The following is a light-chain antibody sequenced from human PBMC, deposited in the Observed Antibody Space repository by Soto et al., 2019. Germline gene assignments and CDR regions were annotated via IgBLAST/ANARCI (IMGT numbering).Light chain of an antibody. Sequence: IQLTQSPASLSASVGDRVTFTCRASQDIAIYLAWYQQKPGEAPNLLIHTASTLHGGVPSRFSGSGSGTDFTLTITSLQAEDFATYYCQQTRAYPSTFGGGTQGGYQ. CDR2: TAS. V-gene: IGKV1-9*01. J-gene: IGKJ4*01. CDR3: QQTRAYPST. CDR1: QDIAIY.